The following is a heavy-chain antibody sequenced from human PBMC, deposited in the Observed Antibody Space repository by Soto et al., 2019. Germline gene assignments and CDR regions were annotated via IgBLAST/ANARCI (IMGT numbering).Heavy chain of an antibody. CDR2: IYYSGST. J-gene: IGHJ6*02. CDR3: AREEVDYYGSGSYYYYYGMDV. D-gene: IGHD3-10*01. V-gene: IGHV4-61*01. Sequence: PSETLSLTCTVSGGSVSSGSYYWSWIRQPPGKGLEWIGYIYYSGSTNYNPSLKSRVTISVDTSKNQFSLKLRSVTAADTAVYYCAREEVDYYGSGSYYYYYGMDVWGQGTTVTVSS. CDR1: GGSVSSGSYY.